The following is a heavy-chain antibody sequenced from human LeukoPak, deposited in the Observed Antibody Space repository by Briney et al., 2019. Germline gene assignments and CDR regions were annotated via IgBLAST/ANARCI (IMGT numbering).Heavy chain of an antibody. CDR2: ISYDGSNK. V-gene: IGHV3-30*04. CDR3: AKEGLVVVTAIFEYFQH. D-gene: IGHD2-21*02. CDR1: GFTFSSYA. Sequence: GGSLRLSCAASGFTFSSYAMHWVRQAPGKGLEWVAVISYDGSNKYYADSVKGRFTISRDNSKNTLYLQMNSLRAEDTAVYYCAKEGLVVVTAIFEYFQHWGQGTLVTVSS. J-gene: IGHJ1*01.